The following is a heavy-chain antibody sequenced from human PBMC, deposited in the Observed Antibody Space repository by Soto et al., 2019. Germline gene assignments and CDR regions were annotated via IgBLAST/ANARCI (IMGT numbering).Heavy chain of an antibody. V-gene: IGHV5-51*01. CDR2: IYPGDSDT. D-gene: IGHD2-15*01. Sequence: GESLKISCKVSGYSFTSYWIGWVRQMPGKGLEWMGIIYPGDSDTRYSPSFQGQVTISADKSISTAYLQWSSLKASDTAMYYCAREGSIREGYCSGGSGYSDAVDIWGKGKMV. CDR3: AREGSIREGYCSGGSGYSDAVDI. CDR1: GYSFTSYW. J-gene: IGHJ3*02.